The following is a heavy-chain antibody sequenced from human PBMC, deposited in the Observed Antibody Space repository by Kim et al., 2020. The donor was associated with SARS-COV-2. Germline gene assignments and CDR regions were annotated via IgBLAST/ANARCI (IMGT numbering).Heavy chain of an antibody. CDR1: SDSFSAYY. CDR2: IFYGGET. CDR3: ARPEGRASWHQFDY. Sequence: SETLSLTCTVSSDSFSAYYWSWIRHLPGKGLEWIGYIFYGGETNYNPSLKSRVTISWDTSRNQFSLDLTSVTKADTAVYYCARPEGRASWHQFDYWGQGILVTVSS. V-gene: IGHV4-59*01. J-gene: IGHJ4*02.